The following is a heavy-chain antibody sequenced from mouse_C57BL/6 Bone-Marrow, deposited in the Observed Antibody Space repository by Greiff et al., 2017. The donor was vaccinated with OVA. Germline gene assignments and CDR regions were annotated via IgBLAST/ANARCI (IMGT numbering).Heavy chain of an antibody. CDR3: ALPRDYGSTHWYFDV. Sequence: EVQLQQSGPELVKPGASVKISCKASGYTFTDYYMNWVKQSHGKSLEWIGDINPNNGGTSYNQKFKGKATLTLDKSSSTAYMELRSLTSEDSAVYYCALPRDYGSTHWYFDVWGTGTTVTVSS. V-gene: IGHV1-26*01. CDR1: GYTFTDYY. D-gene: IGHD1-1*01. CDR2: INPNNGGT. J-gene: IGHJ1*03.